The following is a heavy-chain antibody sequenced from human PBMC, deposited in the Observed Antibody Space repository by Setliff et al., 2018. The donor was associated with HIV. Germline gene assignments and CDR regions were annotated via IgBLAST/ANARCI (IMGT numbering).Heavy chain of an antibody. D-gene: IGHD3-16*01. CDR2: IIPVLGIT. J-gene: IGHJ4*02. CDR1: GDTFSRST. V-gene: IGHV1-69*10. Sequence: ASVKVSCKASGDTFSRSTYTWVRRAPGQGLDWMGGIIPVLGITNYAQKFQGRVILTADEYTSTLYMELTRLTFEDTAVYYCAKEVGGSYALGSKVLDSWGQGTLVTVSS. CDR3: AKEVGGSYALGSKVLDS.